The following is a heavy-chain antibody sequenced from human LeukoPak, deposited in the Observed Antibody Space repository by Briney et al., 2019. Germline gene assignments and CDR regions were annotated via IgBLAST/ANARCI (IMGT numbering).Heavy chain of an antibody. CDR1: GFTFSSYS. CDR3: AREEYDYVWGSYHPKDY. V-gene: IGHV3-21*01. CDR2: ISSSSSYI. D-gene: IGHD3-16*02. J-gene: IGHJ4*02. Sequence: GGSLRLSCAASGFTFSSYSMSWVRQAPGKGLEWVSSISSSSSYIYYADSVKGRFTISRDNAKNSLYLQMNSLRAEDTAVYYCAREEYDYVWGSYHPKDYWGQGTLVTVSS.